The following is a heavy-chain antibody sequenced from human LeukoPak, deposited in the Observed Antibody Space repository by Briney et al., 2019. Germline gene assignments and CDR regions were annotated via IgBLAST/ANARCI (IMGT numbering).Heavy chain of an antibody. CDR1: GGSISSGSYY. J-gene: IGHJ6*03. CDR3: ARLAWGVARADYYYYYMDV. D-gene: IGHD3-16*01. Sequence: SETLSLTCTVSGGSISSGSYYWSWIRQPAGKGLEWIGRIYTSGSTNYNPSLKSRVTISVDTSKNQFSLKLSSVTAADTAVYYCARLAWGVARADYYYYYMDVWGKGTTVTVSS. V-gene: IGHV4-61*02. CDR2: IYTSGST.